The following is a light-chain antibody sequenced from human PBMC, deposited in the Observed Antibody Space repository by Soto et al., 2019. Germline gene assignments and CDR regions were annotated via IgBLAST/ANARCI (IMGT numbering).Light chain of an antibody. V-gene: IGKV1-39*01. CDR1: QSISTY. Sequence: DIQMTQSPSSLSASVGDRVTITCRAGQSISTYLNWYQQKPGKAPKLLIYAASSLQSGVPSRFSGSGSGTDFTLTISSLQPEDFATYYCQQSYSTPLTFGGGIKVEIK. CDR3: QQSYSTPLT. CDR2: AAS. J-gene: IGKJ4*01.